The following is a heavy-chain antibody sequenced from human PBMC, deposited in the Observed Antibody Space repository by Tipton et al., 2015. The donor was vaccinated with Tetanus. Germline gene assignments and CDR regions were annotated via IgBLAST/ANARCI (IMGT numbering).Heavy chain of an antibody. V-gene: IGHV4-61*01. D-gene: IGHD1-26*01. CDR3: ARIPVGATLDS. CDR2: ISYSGDT. Sequence: LRLSCTVSGGSVSSSTYYWSWVRQPPGKGPEWIAYISYSGDTNYNPSLKSRATILIDTSKNQFSLKVKSVTAADTAVYYCARIPVGATLDSWGQGTLVTVSS. J-gene: IGHJ4*02. CDR1: GGSVSSSTYY.